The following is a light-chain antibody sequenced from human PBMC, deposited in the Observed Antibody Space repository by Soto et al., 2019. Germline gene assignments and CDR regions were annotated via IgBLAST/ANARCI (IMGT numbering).Light chain of an antibody. CDR1: SSDVGGYNY. V-gene: IGLV2-14*01. Sequence: QSALTQPASVSGSPGQSITISCTGTSSDVGGYNYVSWYQQHPGKAPKLMIYDVSNRPSGVSNRFSGSKSGNTASLTISGLQGEDEADYYCSSYTSSSPNVVFGGGTKVTVL. CDR2: DVS. CDR3: SSYTSSSPNVV. J-gene: IGLJ2*01.